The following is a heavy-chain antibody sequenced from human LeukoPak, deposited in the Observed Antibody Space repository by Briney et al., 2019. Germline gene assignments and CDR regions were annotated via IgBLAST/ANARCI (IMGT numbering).Heavy chain of an antibody. CDR2: IKQDGSQK. CDR1: GFTFSSCE. Sequence: GGSLRLSCAASGFTFSSCEMNWVRQAPGKGLEWVANIKQDGSQKYYVDSVKGRFTISKDNAKNSLYLQMNSLRAEDTAVYYCARIGNSYGYGYIDYWGQGTLVTVSS. J-gene: IGHJ4*02. CDR3: ARIGNSYGYGYIDY. V-gene: IGHV3-7*05. D-gene: IGHD5-18*01.